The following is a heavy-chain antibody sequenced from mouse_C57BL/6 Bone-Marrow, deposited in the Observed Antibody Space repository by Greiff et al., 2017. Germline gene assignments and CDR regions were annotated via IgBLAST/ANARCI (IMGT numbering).Heavy chain of an antibody. J-gene: IGHJ1*03. Sequence: QVTLKESGPGILQPSQTLSLTCSFSGFSLSTFGMGVGWIRQPSGKGLEWLAHIWWDDDKYYNPALKSRLTISKDTSKNHVFLKIANVDTADTATYYCARIRVFITTVVDWYFDVWGTGTTVTVSS. CDR3: ARIRVFITTVVDWYFDV. D-gene: IGHD1-1*01. CDR1: GFSLSTFGMG. V-gene: IGHV8-8*01. CDR2: IWWDDDK.